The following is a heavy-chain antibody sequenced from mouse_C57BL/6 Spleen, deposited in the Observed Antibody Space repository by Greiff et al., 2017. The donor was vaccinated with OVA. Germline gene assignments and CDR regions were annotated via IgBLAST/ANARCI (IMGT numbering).Heavy chain of an antibody. V-gene: IGHV14-4*01. Sequence: VHVKQSGAELVRPGASVKLSCTASGFNIKDDYMHWVKQRPEQGLEWIGWIDPENGDTEYASKFQGKATITADTSSNTAYLQLSSLTSEDTAVYYCTTKSYSKSFAYWGQGTLVTVSA. J-gene: IGHJ3*01. CDR3: TTKSYSKSFAY. CDR1: GFNIKDDY. CDR2: IDPENGDT. D-gene: IGHD2-5*01.